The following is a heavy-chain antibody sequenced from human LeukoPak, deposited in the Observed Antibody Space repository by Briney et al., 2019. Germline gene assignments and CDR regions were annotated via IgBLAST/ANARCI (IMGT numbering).Heavy chain of an antibody. CDR3: ARGDYGGNFDAFDI. CDR1: GGSFSGYY. Sequence: SETLSLTCAVYGGSFSGYYWSWIRQPPGKGLEWIGEINHSGSTNYNPSLKSRVTISVDTSKNQFSLKLISVTAADTAVYYCARGDYGGNFDAFDIWGQGTMVTVSS. J-gene: IGHJ3*02. V-gene: IGHV4-34*01. D-gene: IGHD4-23*01. CDR2: INHSGST.